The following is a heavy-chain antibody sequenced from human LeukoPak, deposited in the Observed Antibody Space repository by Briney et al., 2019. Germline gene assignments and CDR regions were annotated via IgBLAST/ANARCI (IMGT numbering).Heavy chain of an antibody. D-gene: IGHD2-2*01. V-gene: IGHV3-23*01. J-gene: IGHJ3*02. CDR1: GFTFSSYA. CDR2: ISGSGGST. CDR3: AKDARYCSSTSCYLGAFDI. Sequence: PGGSLRLSCAASGFTFSSYAMSWVRQAPGKGLEWVSAISGSGGSTYYADSVKGRFTISRDNSKNTLYLQMNSLRAEDTAVYYCAKDARYCSSTSCYLGAFDIWDQGTMVTVSS.